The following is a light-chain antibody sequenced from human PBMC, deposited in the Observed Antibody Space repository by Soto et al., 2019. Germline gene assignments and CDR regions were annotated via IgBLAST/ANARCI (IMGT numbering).Light chain of an antibody. CDR2: DVS. Sequence: QSALTQARSVSGSPGQSVTISCTGTSSDVGGYNYVSWYQQHPGKAPKLMIYDVSKRPSGVPDRFSGSKSGNTASLTISGLQAEDEADYYCCSYAGSPYVVFGGGTKLTV. J-gene: IGLJ2*01. CDR3: CSYAGSPYVV. CDR1: SSDVGGYNY. V-gene: IGLV2-11*01.